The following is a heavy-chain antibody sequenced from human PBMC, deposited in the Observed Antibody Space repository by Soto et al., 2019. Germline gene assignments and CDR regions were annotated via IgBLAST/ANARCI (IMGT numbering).Heavy chain of an antibody. J-gene: IGHJ5*02. Sequence: SETLSLTCAVYGGSVSGYYWSWIRQPPGKGLEWIGEINHSGSTNYNPSLKSRVTISVDTSKNQFSLKLSSVTAADTAVYYCARQGYNCNWFDPWGQGTLVTVSS. CDR3: ARQGYNCNWFDP. V-gene: IGHV4-34*01. CDR2: INHSGST. D-gene: IGHD1-1*01. CDR1: GGSVSGYY.